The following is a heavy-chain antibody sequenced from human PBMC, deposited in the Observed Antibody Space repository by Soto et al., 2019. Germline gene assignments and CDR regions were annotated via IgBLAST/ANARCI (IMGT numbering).Heavy chain of an antibody. D-gene: IGHD3-10*01. J-gene: IGHJ5*02. Sequence: QLQLQGSGSGLVKPSQTLSLTCAVSGGSISSGGYSWSWIRQPPGKGLEWIGYIYHSGSTYYNPALESRVTISVDRSKTQFSLKLSSVTAADTAVYYCARVPGPWGQGTLVTVSS. CDR3: ARVPGP. V-gene: IGHV4-30-2*01. CDR1: GGSISSGGYS. CDR2: IYHSGST.